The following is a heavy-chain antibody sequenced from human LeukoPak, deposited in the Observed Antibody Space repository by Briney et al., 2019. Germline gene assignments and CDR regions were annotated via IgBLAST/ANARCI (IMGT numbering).Heavy chain of an antibody. CDR2: MSFDGNNK. Sequence: GGSLRLSCTASGFTFRYYAMHWVRQAPGKGLEWVAVMSFDGNNKYYADSVKGRFTISRDNSKNTLYLQMNSLRAEDTAVYYCARDGPGGAIFGVVIYYYYYYMDVWGKGTTVTVSS. V-gene: IGHV3-30*04. J-gene: IGHJ6*03. D-gene: IGHD3-3*01. CDR1: GFTFRYYA. CDR3: ARDGPGGAIFGVVIYYYYYYMDV.